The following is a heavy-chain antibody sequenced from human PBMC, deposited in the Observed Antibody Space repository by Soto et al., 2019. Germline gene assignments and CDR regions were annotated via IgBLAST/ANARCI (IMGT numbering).Heavy chain of an antibody. J-gene: IGHJ1*01. CDR3: SHGYYQYFAS. CDR2: IKSKTDGGTV. V-gene: IGHV3-15*07. CDR1: GVTLSNVW. Sequence: GGSLRLSCAVSGVTLSNVWVNWVRQAPGKGPEWVGRIKSKTDGGTVEYAAPVKDRFTISRDDSENTLYLQMNSLKTEDTAVYYCSHGYYQYFASWGQGTLVTVSS. D-gene: IGHD5-18*01.